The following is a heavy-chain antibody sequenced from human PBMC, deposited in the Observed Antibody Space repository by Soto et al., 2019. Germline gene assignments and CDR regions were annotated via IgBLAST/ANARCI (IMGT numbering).Heavy chain of an antibody. CDR2: ISGSGGST. Sequence: GGSLRLSCAASGFTFSSYAMSWVRQAPGKGLEWVSAISGSGGSTYYADSVKGRFTISRDNSKNTLYLQMNSLRAEDTAVYYCAKTPRGGYYGSGSYQGGWFDPWGQGPLVTVS. V-gene: IGHV3-23*01. J-gene: IGHJ5*02. CDR3: AKTPRGGYYGSGSYQGGWFDP. CDR1: GFTFSSYA. D-gene: IGHD3-10*01.